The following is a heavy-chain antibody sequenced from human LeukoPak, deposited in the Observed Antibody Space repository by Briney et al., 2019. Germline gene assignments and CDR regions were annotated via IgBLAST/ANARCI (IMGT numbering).Heavy chain of an antibody. CDR2: INAGNGNT. V-gene: IGHV1-3*01. CDR1: GYTFTSYA. CDR3: ARTGDYGLPHFDY. D-gene: IGHD4-17*01. Sequence: ASVKVSCKASGYTFTSYAMHWVRQAPGQWLEWMGWINAGNGNTKYSQKFQGRVTITRDTSASTAYMELSSLRSEDTAVYYCARTGDYGLPHFDYWGQGTLVTVSS. J-gene: IGHJ4*02.